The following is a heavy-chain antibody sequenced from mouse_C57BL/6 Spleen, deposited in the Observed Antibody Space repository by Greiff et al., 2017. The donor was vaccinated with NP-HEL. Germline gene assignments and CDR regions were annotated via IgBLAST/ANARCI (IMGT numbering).Heavy chain of an antibody. J-gene: IGHJ4*01. CDR1: GYAFSSSW. Sequence: QVQLKESGPELVKPGASVKISCKASGYAFSSSWMNWVKQRPGKGLEWIGRIYPGDGDTNYNGKFKGKATLTADKSSSTAYMQLSSLTSEDSAVYFCARSDYYGSSDVEDYYAVDYWGQGTSVTVSS. V-gene: IGHV1-82*01. CDR3: ARSDYYGSSDVEDYYAVDY. CDR2: IYPGDGDT. D-gene: IGHD1-1*01.